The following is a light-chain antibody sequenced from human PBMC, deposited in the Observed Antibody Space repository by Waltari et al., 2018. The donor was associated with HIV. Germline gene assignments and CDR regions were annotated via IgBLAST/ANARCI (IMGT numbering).Light chain of an antibody. V-gene: IGLV2-14*03. Sequence: QSALTHPSSVSGSPGQSITITCTGAISDIGTYAHVSCYQQHPGRAPKLLIYAVIHRPSGVSNRVSAPKSGNTASLTISALQSDDEADYYCGSYSTGSALVVFGGGTKVTVL. CDR2: AVI. J-gene: IGLJ3*02. CDR1: ISDIGTYAH. CDR3: GSYSTGSALVV.